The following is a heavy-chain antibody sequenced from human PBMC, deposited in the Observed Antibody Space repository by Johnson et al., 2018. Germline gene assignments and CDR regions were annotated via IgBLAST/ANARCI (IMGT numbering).Heavy chain of an antibody. Sequence: VQLLESGGGVVQPGRSLRLSCAASGFRFSDYAFHWVRQAPGKGLEWVAVIWPDGNNAYYAGPVTGRFTISRDNAKNSLYLQMNSLRAEDSAVYYCSRDLPHYYANGGYPQRFDFWCQGTLVTVSS. CDR2: IWPDGNNA. CDR1: GFRFSDYA. D-gene: IGHD3-22*01. CDR3: SRDLPHYYANGGYPQRFDF. V-gene: IGHV3-33*01. J-gene: IGHJ4*02.